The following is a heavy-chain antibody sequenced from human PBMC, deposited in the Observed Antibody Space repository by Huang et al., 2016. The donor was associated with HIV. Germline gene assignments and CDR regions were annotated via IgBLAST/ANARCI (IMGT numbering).Heavy chain of an antibody. J-gene: IGHJ4*02. Sequence: QVQLVQSGAEVKKPGASVKVSCKVSGYTLTELSMHWVRQAPGKGLEWMGGVDPEDGETIYAQKFQGRVTMTEDTSTDTAVYYCATVYRRFRNHDSGDYYFDYWDQGTLVTISS. CDR2: VDPEDGET. CDR1: GYTLTELS. CDR3: DYYFDY. V-gene: IGHV1-24*01. D-gene: IGHD3-10*01.